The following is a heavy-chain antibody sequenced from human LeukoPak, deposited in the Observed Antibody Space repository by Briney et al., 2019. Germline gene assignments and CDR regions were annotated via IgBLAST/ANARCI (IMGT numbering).Heavy chain of an antibody. CDR3: ARVGAAAGHQGGWFDP. CDR1: GGSISSGGYY. Sequence: KPSQTLSLTCTVSGGSISSGGYYWSWIRQHPGKGPEWIGYIYYSGSTYYNPSLKSRVTISVDTSKNQFSLKLSSVTAADTAVYYCARVGAAAGHQGGWFDPWGQGTLVTVSS. V-gene: IGHV4-31*03. J-gene: IGHJ5*02. D-gene: IGHD6-13*01. CDR2: IYYSGST.